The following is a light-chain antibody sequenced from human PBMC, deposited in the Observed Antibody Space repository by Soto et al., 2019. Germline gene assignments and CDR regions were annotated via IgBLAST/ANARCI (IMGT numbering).Light chain of an antibody. CDR1: QSISSW. Sequence: DIQMTQSPSTLSASVGDRVTITCRASQSISSWLAWYQQKPGKAPKLLIYKASSLESGVPSRFSGSGSGTEFTHTISSLQPDDFATYYCQQYNSYHTFGQGTKLEIK. CDR2: KAS. V-gene: IGKV1-5*03. J-gene: IGKJ2*01. CDR3: QQYNSYHT.